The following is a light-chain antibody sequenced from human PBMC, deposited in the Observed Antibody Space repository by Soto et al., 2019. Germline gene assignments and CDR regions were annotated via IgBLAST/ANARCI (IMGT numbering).Light chain of an antibody. CDR1: SSDVGGYNY. CDR2: EVS. V-gene: IGLV2-14*01. J-gene: IGLJ3*02. Sequence: QSVLTQPASVSGSPGQSITISCTGTSSDVGGYNYVSWYQHHPGKAPKLMIYEVSNRPSGVSNRFSGSKSGNTASLTISWLQAEDEADYYCSSYTSGSTLVFGGGTKLTVL. CDR3: SSYTSGSTLV.